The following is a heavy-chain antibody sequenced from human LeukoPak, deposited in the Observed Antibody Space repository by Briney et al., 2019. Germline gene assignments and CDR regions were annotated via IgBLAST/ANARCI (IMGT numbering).Heavy chain of an antibody. CDR1: VGTFSSYA. CDR2: IIPIFGTA. CDR3: ASVKSYRYYSFDY. Sequence: ASVKVSCRASVGTFSSYAISWVRQAPGQGLEWMGGIIPIFGTANYAQKFQGRVTITTDESTSTAYMEPSSLRSEDTAVYYCASVKSYRYYSFDYWGQGTLVTVSS. V-gene: IGHV1-69*05. D-gene: IGHD3-16*02. J-gene: IGHJ4*02.